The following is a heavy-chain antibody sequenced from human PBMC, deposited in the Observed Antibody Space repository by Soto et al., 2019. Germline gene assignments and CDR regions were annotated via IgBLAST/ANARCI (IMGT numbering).Heavy chain of an antibody. D-gene: IGHD2-21*02. V-gene: IGHV1-69*01. J-gene: IGHJ3*01. CDR1: GGTFSNYA. Sequence: QVQLVQSGAEVKKPGSSVKVSCKASGGTFSNYAISWVRQAPGQGLEWMGGITPLVGTANYAQKFQGRVTITADESTNTASMELSSLRPEDAAVYYCARAVYCGDDCYPDDAFDVWGQGTMVTVSS. CDR2: ITPLVGTA. CDR3: ARAVYCGDDCYPDDAFDV.